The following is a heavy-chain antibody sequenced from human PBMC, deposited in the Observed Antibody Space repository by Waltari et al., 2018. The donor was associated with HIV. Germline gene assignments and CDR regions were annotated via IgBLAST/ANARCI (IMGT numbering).Heavy chain of an antibody. V-gene: IGHV1-3*01. J-gene: IGHJ4*01. D-gene: IGHD3-16*01. Sequence: QVLLVQSGTEVKKPGASVTISCKASGYNFTSYTVHWVRQAPGRGVGWLGWINSGNGNSRYSPWLQDRLTMTRDISASTSYFVLSGLTSDDTSVYFCARSGIVRGRSYELLAFWGQGT. CDR3: ARSGIVRGRSYELLAF. CDR1: GYNFTSYT. CDR2: INSGNGNS.